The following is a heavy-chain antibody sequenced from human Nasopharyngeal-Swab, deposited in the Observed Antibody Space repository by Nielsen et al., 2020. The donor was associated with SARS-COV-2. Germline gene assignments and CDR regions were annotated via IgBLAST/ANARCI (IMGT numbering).Heavy chain of an antibody. CDR3: ARDRGEDAGIDY. Sequence: ASVKVSCKASGFTFSHYFMHWVRQAPGQGLEWMGVITPSGGATNYARKFRGRVTMTRDPSTSTVYLDLSSLKSEDTAVYYCARDRGEDAGIDYWSQGTLVTVAS. J-gene: IGHJ4*02. CDR1: GFTFSHYF. D-gene: IGHD2-21*01. CDR2: ITPSGGAT. V-gene: IGHV1-46*01.